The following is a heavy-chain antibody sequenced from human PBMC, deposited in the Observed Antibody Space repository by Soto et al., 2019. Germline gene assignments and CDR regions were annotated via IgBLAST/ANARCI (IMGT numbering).Heavy chain of an antibody. V-gene: IGHV3-7*01. D-gene: IGHD3-22*01. J-gene: IGHJ3*02. CDR1: GFTRSSYR. Sequence: GALRGSCADPGFTRSSYRMSWVRQAPGKGLEWVANIKQDGSEKYYVDSVKGRFTISRDNAKNSLYLQMNSLRAEDTAVYYCARVGGYAQAFDIWAQGTMVTVSS. CDR3: ARVGGYAQAFDI. CDR2: IKQDGSEK.